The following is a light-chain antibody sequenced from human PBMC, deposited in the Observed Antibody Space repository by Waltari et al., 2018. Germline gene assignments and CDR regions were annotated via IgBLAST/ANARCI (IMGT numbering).Light chain of an antibody. CDR1: TSHAGGFDL. V-gene: IGLV2-23*02. Sequence: QSALAQPASVSGSPGRSITISCSGSTSHAGGFDLVSWYQQKPGRAPKLIISDVTERPSGVSDRFSGSKSGNTASLTISGLLPEDEADYYCCSYAGNRIWIFGGGTKVTVL. CDR3: CSYAGNRIWI. CDR2: DVT. J-gene: IGLJ2*01.